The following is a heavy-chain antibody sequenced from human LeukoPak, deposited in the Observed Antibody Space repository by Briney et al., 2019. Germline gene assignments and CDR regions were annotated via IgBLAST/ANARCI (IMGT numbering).Heavy chain of an antibody. D-gene: IGHD7-27*01. CDR2: IYPADSNT. CDR1: RYSFPNYW. V-gene: IGHV5-51*01. Sequence: GESLKISCKGARYSFPNYWIGSVRQMPGKGLEWMGNIYPADSNTKYSPSFQGQVTISADKSITTAYLQWSSLRASDTAMYYFATWGRSHWFDYWGQGTLVTVSS. J-gene: IGHJ4*02. CDR3: ATWGRSHWFDY.